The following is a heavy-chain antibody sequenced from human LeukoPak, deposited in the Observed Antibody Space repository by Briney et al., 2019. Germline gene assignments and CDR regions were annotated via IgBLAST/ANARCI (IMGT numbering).Heavy chain of an antibody. Sequence: SETLSLTCTVSGGSISSYYWSWIRQPPGKGLEWIGYIYYSGSTNYNPSLKSRVTISVDTSKNQFSLKLSSVTAADTAVYYCARHGSYYYYYGMDVWGQGTTVTVSS. D-gene: IGHD2-2*03. J-gene: IGHJ6*02. V-gene: IGHV4-59*08. CDR3: ARHGSYYYYYGMDV. CDR1: GGSISSYY. CDR2: IYYSGST.